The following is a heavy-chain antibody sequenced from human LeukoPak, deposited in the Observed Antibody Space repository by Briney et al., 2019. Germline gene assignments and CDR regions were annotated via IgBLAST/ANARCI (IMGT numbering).Heavy chain of an antibody. J-gene: IGHJ1*01. Sequence: GGSLRLSCAVSGFTFRSYAMNWVRQAPGKGLEWVSGISPSGGITYYTDSVKGRFTISRDNSKNTQSLQMNSLRAEDTAVYYCAKDDDWGRYKHWGQGTLVTVSS. V-gene: IGHV3-23*01. CDR2: ISPSGGIT. CDR3: AKDDDWGRYKH. CDR1: GFTFRSYA. D-gene: IGHD3-16*01.